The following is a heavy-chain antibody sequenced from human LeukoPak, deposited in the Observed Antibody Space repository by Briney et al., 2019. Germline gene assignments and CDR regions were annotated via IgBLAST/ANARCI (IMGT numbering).Heavy chain of an antibody. Sequence: PGRSLRLSCAASGFTFSSYAMHWVRQAPGKGLEWVAVISYDGSNKYYADSVKGRFTISRDNSKNTLYLQMNSLRAEDTAVYYCARETVRQQLKDYWGQGTLVTVSS. CDR1: GFTFSSYA. CDR2: ISYDGSNK. J-gene: IGHJ4*02. CDR3: ARETVRQQLKDY. V-gene: IGHV3-30-3*01. D-gene: IGHD6-13*01.